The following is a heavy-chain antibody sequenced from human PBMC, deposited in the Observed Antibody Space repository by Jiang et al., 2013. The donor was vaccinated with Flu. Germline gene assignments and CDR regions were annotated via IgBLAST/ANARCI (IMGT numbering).Heavy chain of an antibody. CDR3: AKDGDSYGYFDY. CDR1: GFTFSSYA. J-gene: IGHJ4*02. V-gene: IGHV3-23*01. Sequence: SCAASGFTFSSYAMSWVRQAPGKGLEWVSAISGSGGSTYYADSVKGRFTISRDNSKNTLYLQMNSLRAEDTAVYYCAKDGDSYGYFDYWGQGTLVTVSS. CDR2: ISGSGGST. D-gene: IGHD5-18*01.